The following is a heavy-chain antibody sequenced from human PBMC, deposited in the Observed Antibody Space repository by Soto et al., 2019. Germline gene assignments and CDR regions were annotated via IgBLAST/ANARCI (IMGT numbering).Heavy chain of an antibody. CDR1: GFTFSSYG. Sequence: ESGGGVVQPGRSLRLSCAASGFTFSSYGMHWVRQAPGKGLEWVAVISYDGSNKYYADSVKGRFTISRDNSKNTLYLQMNSLRAEDTAVYYCAKGDDYSDYWGQGTLVTVSS. CDR2: ISYDGSNK. J-gene: IGHJ4*02. V-gene: IGHV3-30*18. CDR3: AKGDDYSDY.